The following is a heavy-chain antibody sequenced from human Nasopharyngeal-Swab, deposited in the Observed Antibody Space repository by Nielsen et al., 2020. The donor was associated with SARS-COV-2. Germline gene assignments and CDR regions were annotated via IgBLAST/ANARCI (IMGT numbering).Heavy chain of an antibody. CDR2: VGTAGDT. D-gene: IGHD2-2*01. Sequence: GGSLRLSCAPSGFTFNDYDIYWVRQTAGAGLEWVSSVGTAGDTHYQDSVQGRFTISRENAKNSVFLQMDSLRVGDTGIYFCARVLSRTSPYGMDAWGRGTQATVSS. V-gene: IGHV3-13*01. J-gene: IGHJ6*01. CDR3: ARVLSRTSPYGMDA. CDR1: GFTFNDYD.